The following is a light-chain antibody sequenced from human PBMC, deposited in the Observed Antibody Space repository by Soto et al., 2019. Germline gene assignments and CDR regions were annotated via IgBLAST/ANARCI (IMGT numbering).Light chain of an antibody. CDR3: QFFGSSRYT. CDR1: QSIISSY. J-gene: IGKJ2*01. V-gene: IGKV3-20*01. CDR2: GAS. Sequence: EIVLTQSPGTLSLSPGERATLACRASQSIISSYLAWYQQKTGQAPSLLIYGASIRDTGIPDRFSGSGSGTDFTLTISRLAPEDFAVYYCQFFGSSRYTFGQGTKLEIK.